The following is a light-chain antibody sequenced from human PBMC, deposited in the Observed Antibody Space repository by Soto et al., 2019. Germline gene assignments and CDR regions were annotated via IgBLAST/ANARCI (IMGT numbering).Light chain of an antibody. CDR2: AAS. J-gene: IGKJ1*01. CDR3: QKYNSALQT. CDR1: QGISNY. Sequence: DIQITQSPSSLSASVGDRVTITCRSSQGISNYLAWYQQKPGKVPKLLIYAASTLQSGVPSRFSGSGSGTDFTLTISSLQPEDVATYYCQKYNSALQTLGQGTKVDIK. V-gene: IGKV1-27*01.